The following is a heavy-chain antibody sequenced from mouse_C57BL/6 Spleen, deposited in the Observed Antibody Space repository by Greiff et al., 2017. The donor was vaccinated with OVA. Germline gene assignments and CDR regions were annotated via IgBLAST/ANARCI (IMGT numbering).Heavy chain of an antibody. Sequence: QVQLQQSGAELVKPGASVKISCKASGYAFSSYWMNWVKQRPGKGLEWIGQIYPGDGDTNYNGKFKGKATLTADKSSSTAYMQLSSLTSEDSAVYFCARSDYYGSSYKDFDDWGQGTTLTVSS. V-gene: IGHV1-80*01. CDR1: GYAFSSYW. CDR3: ARSDYYGSSYKDFDD. J-gene: IGHJ2*01. CDR2: IYPGDGDT. D-gene: IGHD1-1*01.